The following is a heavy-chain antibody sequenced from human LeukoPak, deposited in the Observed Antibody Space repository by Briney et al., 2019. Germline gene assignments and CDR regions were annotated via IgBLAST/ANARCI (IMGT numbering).Heavy chain of an antibody. D-gene: IGHD6-13*01. CDR3: ARRGSSWFHFDY. Sequence: SETLSLTCAVYGGSFSGYYWSWIRQPPGKGLEWIGYIYYSGSTNYNPSLKSRVTISVDTSKNQFSLKLSSVTAADTAVYYCARRGSSWFHFDYWGQGTLVTVSS. CDR2: IYYSGST. CDR1: GGSFSGYY. J-gene: IGHJ4*02. V-gene: IGHV4-59*01.